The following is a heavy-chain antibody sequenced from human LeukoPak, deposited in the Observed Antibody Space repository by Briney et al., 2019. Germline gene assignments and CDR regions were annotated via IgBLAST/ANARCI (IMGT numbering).Heavy chain of an antibody. V-gene: IGHV1-8*02. CDR3: ARYIVVVPAALIAYGMDV. CDR2: MNPNSGNT. D-gene: IGHD2-2*01. CDR1: GYTFTSYG. J-gene: IGHJ6*02. Sequence: ASVKVSCKASGYTFTSYGISWVRQAPGQGLEWMGWMNPNSGNTGYAQKFQGRVTMTRNTSISTAYMELSSLRSEDTAVYYCARYIVVVPAALIAYGMDVWGQGTTVTVSS.